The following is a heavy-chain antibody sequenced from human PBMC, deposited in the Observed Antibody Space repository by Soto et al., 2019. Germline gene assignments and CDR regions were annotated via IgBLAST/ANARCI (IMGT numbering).Heavy chain of an antibody. J-gene: IGHJ3*01. CDR3: AKYQESQRWYGDAFDF. V-gene: IGHV3-23*01. Sequence: EVQLLESGGGLVRPGGSLRLSCAASGFTFSNYAMGWVRQAPGKGLEWVSGITAGGGMLYYAESAKGRFIISRDNSKNTVNLEMNSLRPEDTAKYYCAKYQESQRWYGDAFDFWGQGTMVTVS. D-gene: IGHD2-15*01. CDR1: GFTFSNYA. CDR2: ITAGGGML.